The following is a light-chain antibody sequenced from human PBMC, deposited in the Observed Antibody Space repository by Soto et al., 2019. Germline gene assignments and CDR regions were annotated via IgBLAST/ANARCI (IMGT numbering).Light chain of an antibody. Sequence: EIVLTQSPGTLSLSPGERATLSCRASQSFSRSFLAWYQQKPGQAPRLLISGASSRATGIPDRFSGSGSGTDFTLSITRLEPEDFAVYFCQQYATSPITFGQGTRLEIK. CDR1: QSFSRSF. CDR2: GAS. J-gene: IGKJ5*01. CDR3: QQYATSPIT. V-gene: IGKV3-20*01.